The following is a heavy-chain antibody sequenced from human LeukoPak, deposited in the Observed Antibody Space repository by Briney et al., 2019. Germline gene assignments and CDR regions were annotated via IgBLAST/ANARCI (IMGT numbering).Heavy chain of an antibody. Sequence: LSLTCAVSXGSISSYYWSWIRQPAGKGLEWIGRIYTSGSTNYNPSLKSRGTMSVDTSKNQFSLKLRSVTAADTAVYYCARDSHGYYFDYWGQGTLVTVSS. V-gene: IGHV4-4*07. CDR1: XGSISSYY. CDR3: ARDSHGYYFDY. CDR2: IYTSGST. D-gene: IGHD5-24*01. J-gene: IGHJ4*02.